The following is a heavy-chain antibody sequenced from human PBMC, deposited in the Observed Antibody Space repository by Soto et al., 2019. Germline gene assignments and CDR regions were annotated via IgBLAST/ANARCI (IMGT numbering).Heavy chain of an antibody. CDR2: ISGSGGST. V-gene: IGHV3-23*01. CDR1: GFTFSLYA. J-gene: IGHJ6*02. CDR3: AKSVGGTNYYYGMDV. D-gene: IGHD2-15*01. Sequence: EVPLLESGGGLVQPGGSLRLSCAASGFTFSLYAMSWVRQAPGKGLEWVSVISGSGGSTYYADSVKGRFTVSRDNSKNTLYLQMNSLGVEDTAVYYCAKSVGGTNYYYGMDVWGRGITVTVSS.